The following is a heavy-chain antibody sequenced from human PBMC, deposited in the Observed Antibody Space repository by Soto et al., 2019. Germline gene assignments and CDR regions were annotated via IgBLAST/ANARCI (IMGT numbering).Heavy chain of an antibody. J-gene: IGHJ5*02. CDR3: ARGSKDWFDP. CDR2: IYYSGST. Sequence: QMQLQESGPGLVKPSETLSLTCTVSGGSISDYYWSWIRQSPGKGLEWIGYIYYSGSTKYNPSLKSRVTISVETSKNQFSLRLSSVTAADTAVYYCARGSKDWFDPWGQGTLVTVSS. CDR1: GGSISDYY. D-gene: IGHD2-2*01. V-gene: IGHV4-59*01.